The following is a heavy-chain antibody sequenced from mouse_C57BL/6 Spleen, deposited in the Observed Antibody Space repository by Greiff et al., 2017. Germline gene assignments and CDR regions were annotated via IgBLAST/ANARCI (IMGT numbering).Heavy chain of an antibody. CDR1: GYTFTSYW. CDR2: IHPNSGST. V-gene: IGHV1-64*01. D-gene: IGHD2-10*01. J-gene: IGHJ3*01. Sequence: VQLQQPGAELVKPGASVKLSCKASGYTFTSYWMHWVKQRPGQGLEWIGMIHPNSGSTNYNEKVKSKATLTVDESSSTAYMQLSSLTSEDSAVYYCARGAYYGNDRFAYWGQGTLVTVSA. CDR3: ARGAYYGNDRFAY.